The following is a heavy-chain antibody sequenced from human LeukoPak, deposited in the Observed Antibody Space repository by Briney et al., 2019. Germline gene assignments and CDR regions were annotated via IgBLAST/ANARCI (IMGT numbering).Heavy chain of an antibody. Sequence: SETLSLTCTVSGGSISSYYWSWIRQPPGKGLEWIGYIYYSGSTNYNPSLKSRVTISVDTSKNQFSLKLSSVTAADTAVYYCARQGTSAVDSSSWYYFDYWGQGTLVTVSS. CDR2: IYYSGST. CDR1: GGSISSYY. V-gene: IGHV4-59*08. CDR3: ARQGTSAVDSSSWYYFDY. D-gene: IGHD6-13*01. J-gene: IGHJ4*02.